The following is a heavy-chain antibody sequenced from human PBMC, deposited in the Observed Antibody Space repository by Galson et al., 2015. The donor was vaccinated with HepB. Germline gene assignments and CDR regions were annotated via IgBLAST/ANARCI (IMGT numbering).Heavy chain of an antibody. Sequence: QSGAEVKKPGESLKISCKGSGYSFTSYWIGWVRQMPGKGLEWMGIIYPGDSDTRYSPSFQGQVTISADKSISTAYLQWSSLKASDTAMYYCARGWEVEMATITIPYFDYWGQGTLVTVSS. CDR1: GYSFTSYW. CDR3: ARGWEVEMATITIPYFDY. V-gene: IGHV5-51*03. J-gene: IGHJ4*02. CDR2: IYPGDSDT. D-gene: IGHD5-24*01.